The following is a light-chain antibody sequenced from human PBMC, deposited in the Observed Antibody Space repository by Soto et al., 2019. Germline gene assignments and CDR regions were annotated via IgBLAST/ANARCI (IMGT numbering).Light chain of an antibody. CDR3: QQFRSFPIT. CDR1: QSISRW. Sequence: DIQMTHSPSTLSASVGDRVTMTCRASQSISRWLAWYQQKPEKAPKSLIYFASTLQSGVPSRFSASGSGTDFTLTISSLQPEDFATYYCQQFRSFPITFGQGTRLETK. J-gene: IGKJ5*01. CDR2: FAS. V-gene: IGKV1D-16*01.